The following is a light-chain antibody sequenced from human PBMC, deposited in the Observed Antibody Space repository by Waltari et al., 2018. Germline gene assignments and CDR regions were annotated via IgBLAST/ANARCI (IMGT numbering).Light chain of an antibody. J-gene: IGLJ2*01. Sequence: QSALTQPASVSVSPGQSITISCTGTGSDVGNYNFVSWYQHHPGKAPRLMIYEDTKRHSGVSNRFSGSKSGNTASLTISGLQAEDEADYYCCSYTDSTTLVFGGGTGLTVL. CDR3: CSYTDSTTLV. CDR1: GSDVGNYNF. CDR2: EDT. V-gene: IGLV2-23*01.